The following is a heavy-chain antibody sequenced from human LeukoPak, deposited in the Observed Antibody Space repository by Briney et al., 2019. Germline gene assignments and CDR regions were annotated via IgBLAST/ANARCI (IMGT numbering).Heavy chain of an antibody. CDR3: ARDRSDNWGLFDY. Sequence: SETLSLTCTVSGGSISSSSYYWGWIRQPPGKGLEWIGTIYYNGNTYYNPSLESRVTISVDTSKNQFSLKLSSLTAADTAVYYCARDRSDNWGLFDYWGQGTLVTVSS. CDR2: IYYNGNT. V-gene: IGHV4-39*07. CDR1: GGSISSSSYY. J-gene: IGHJ4*02. D-gene: IGHD1-1*01.